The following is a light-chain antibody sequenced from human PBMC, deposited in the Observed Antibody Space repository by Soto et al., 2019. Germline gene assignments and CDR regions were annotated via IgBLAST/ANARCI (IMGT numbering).Light chain of an antibody. Sequence: EIVMTQSPATLSVSPGERATLFCRASQSISSNLAWYQQKPGQAPRLLMFRTSSRATGFPARFSGSGSGTEFNLTISSLQSEDFGVYYCQQYNNWPRATFGGGTKVDI. CDR2: RTS. CDR3: QQYNNWPRAT. J-gene: IGKJ4*01. CDR1: QSISSN. V-gene: IGKV3-15*01.